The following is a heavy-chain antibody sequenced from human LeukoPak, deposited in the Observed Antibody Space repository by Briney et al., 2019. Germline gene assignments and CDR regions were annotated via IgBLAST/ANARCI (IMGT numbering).Heavy chain of an antibody. J-gene: IGHJ4*02. CDR1: GGSISSYY. V-gene: IGHV4-59*08. CDR2: IYYSGST. CDR3: ARHGGTYYDILTGWLDY. Sequence: SETLSLACTVSGGSISSYYWSWIRQPPGKGLEWIGYIYYSGSTHYNPSLKSRVTISVDTSKNQFSLKLSSVTAADTAVYYCARHGGTYYDILTGWLDYWGQGTLVTVSS. D-gene: IGHD3-9*01.